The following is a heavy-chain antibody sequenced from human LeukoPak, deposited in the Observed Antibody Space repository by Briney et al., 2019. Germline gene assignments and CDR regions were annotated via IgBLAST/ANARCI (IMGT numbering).Heavy chain of an antibody. J-gene: IGHJ4*02. V-gene: IGHV3-23*01. CDR2: ISVNGDDT. CDR3: AKGKDC. CDR1: GFTFSTYA. Sequence: PGGSLRLSCAASGFTFSTYAMNWVRQAPGKGLEWVSAISVNGDDTYYAASVRGRFTISRDNSKTTLYLQMNSLRAEDTAVYYCAKGKDCWGQGTLVTVSS.